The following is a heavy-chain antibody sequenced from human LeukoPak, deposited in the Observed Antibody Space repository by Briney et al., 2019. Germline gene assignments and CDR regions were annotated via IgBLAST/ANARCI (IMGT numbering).Heavy chain of an antibody. CDR2: INPSGGST. D-gene: IGHD2-15*01. J-gene: IGHJ5*02. V-gene: IGHV1-46*01. Sequence: ASVKVSCKASGYTFTSYYMHWVRQAPGQGLEWMGIINPSGGSTGYAQKFQGRVTMTRDMSTSTVYMELSSLRSEDTAVYYCARGTVVVVADYWFDPWGQGTLVTVSS. CDR1: GYTFTSYY. CDR3: ARGTVVVVADYWFDP.